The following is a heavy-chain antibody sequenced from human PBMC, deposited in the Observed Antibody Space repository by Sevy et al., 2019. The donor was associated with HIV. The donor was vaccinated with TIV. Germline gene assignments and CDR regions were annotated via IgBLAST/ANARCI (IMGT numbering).Heavy chain of an antibody. CDR1: GFTVSSNY. Sequence: GGSLRLSCAASGFTVSSNYMSWVRQAPGKGLEWVSVIYSGGSTYYADTVKGRFTNSRDNSKNTLYLQMNSLKAEDTAVYYCARDTVSDSSGYYYRAFDIWGQGTMVTVSS. D-gene: IGHD3-22*01. J-gene: IGHJ3*02. V-gene: IGHV3-66*01. CDR2: IYSGGST. CDR3: ARDTVSDSSGYYYRAFDI.